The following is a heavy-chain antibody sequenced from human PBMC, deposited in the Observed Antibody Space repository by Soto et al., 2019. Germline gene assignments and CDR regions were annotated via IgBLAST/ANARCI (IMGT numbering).Heavy chain of an antibody. CDR3: ARDLLCYCGTDCYPLDV. Sequence: PSETLSLTCTVSGGSISSSSYYWGWIRQPPGKGLEWIGSIYYSGSTFYNPSLKSRVTISVDTSKNQFSLKLNSVTAADTAVYYCARDLLCYCGTDCYPLDVCGQVNTVTVS. V-gene: IGHV4-39*07. CDR2: IYYSGST. D-gene: IGHD2-21*02. CDR1: GGSISSSSYY. J-gene: IGHJ6*02.